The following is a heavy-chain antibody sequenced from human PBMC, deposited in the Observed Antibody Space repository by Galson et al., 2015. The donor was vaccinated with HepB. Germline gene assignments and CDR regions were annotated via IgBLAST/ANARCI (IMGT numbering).Heavy chain of an antibody. Sequence: SLRLSCAASGFTFSSYAMSWVRQAPGKGLEWVSAISGSGGSTYYADSVKGRFTISRDNSKNTLYLQMNSLRAEDTAVYYCAKAVGLYDSSGYYGGFDYWGQGTLVTVSS. CDR2: ISGSGGST. CDR1: GFTFSSYA. CDR3: AKAVGLYDSSGYYGGFDY. D-gene: IGHD3-22*01. V-gene: IGHV3-23*01. J-gene: IGHJ4*02.